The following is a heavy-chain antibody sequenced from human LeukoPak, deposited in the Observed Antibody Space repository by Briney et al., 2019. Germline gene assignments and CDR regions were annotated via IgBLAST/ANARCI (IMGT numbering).Heavy chain of an antibody. CDR3: AGGESGYDLDY. Sequence: SETLSLTCTVSGGSISSGSYYWSWIRQPAGKGLEWIGRIYTSGSTNYNPSLKSRVTMSVDTSKNQFSLKLSSVTAADTAVYYCAGGESGYDLDYWGQGTLVTVSS. J-gene: IGHJ4*02. V-gene: IGHV4-61*02. D-gene: IGHD5-12*01. CDR2: IYTSGST. CDR1: GGSISSGSYY.